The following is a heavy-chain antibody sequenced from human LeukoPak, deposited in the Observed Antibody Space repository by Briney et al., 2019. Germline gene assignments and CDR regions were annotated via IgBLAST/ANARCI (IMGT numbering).Heavy chain of an antibody. CDR3: ARAYGDYFDY. Sequence: SETLSLTCTVSGGSISSSSYYWSWIRQPPGKGLEWIGYIYYSGSTNYNPFLKSRVTISVDTSKKQFSLKLSSVTAADTAVYYCARAYGDYFDYWGQGTLVTVSS. J-gene: IGHJ4*02. CDR2: IYYSGST. CDR1: GGSISSSSYY. V-gene: IGHV4-61*01. D-gene: IGHD4-17*01.